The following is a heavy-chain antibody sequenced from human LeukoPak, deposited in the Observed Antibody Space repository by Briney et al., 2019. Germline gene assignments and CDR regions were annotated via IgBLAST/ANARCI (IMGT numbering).Heavy chain of an antibody. CDR3: ARDDGTYDILTAVDY. CDR1: GYRFNIYG. Sequence: ASVKVSCKASGYRFNIYGISWVRQAPGQGLEWMGWISAYDGKTNYAQKFQGRVTMTTETSTSTAYMELRSLRSDDTAMYYCARDDGTYDILTAVDYWGQGTLVTVSS. D-gene: IGHD3-9*01. CDR2: ISAYDGKT. V-gene: IGHV1-18*01. J-gene: IGHJ4*02.